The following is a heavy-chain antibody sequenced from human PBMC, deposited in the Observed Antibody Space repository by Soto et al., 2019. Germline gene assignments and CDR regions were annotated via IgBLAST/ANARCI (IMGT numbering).Heavy chain of an antibody. CDR3: ATDGRGSTGAFDI. D-gene: IGHD1-26*01. J-gene: IGHJ3*02. CDR1: GGSVSSGGYY. Sequence: QVQLQESGPGLVKPSQSLSLTCTVSGGSVSSGGYYWSCIRQHPGKGLEWIGYIYYSGSTYYNRSLKSRVTISVDTSKNQYSLTLSSVTAADTAVYYCATDGRGSTGAFDIWGQGTMVTVSS. CDR2: IYYSGST. V-gene: IGHV4-31*03.